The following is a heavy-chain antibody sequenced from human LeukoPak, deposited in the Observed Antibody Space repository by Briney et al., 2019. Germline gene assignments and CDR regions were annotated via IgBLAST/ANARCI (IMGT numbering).Heavy chain of an antibody. Sequence: GRSLRLSCAASGFTFSSYGMHWVRQAPGKGLEWVAVIWYDGSNKYYADSVKGRFTISRDNSKNTLYLQMNSLRAEDTAVYYCARGEYSSSSCDYWGQGTLVTVSS. CDR2: IWYDGSNK. CDR3: ARGEYSSSSCDY. J-gene: IGHJ4*02. CDR1: GFTFSSYG. D-gene: IGHD6-6*01. V-gene: IGHV3-33*01.